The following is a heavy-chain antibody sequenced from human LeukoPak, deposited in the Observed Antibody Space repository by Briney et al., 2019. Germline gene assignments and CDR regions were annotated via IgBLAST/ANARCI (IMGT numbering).Heavy chain of an antibody. J-gene: IGHJ3*02. D-gene: IGHD5-18*01. CDR1: GGTFSSYA. CDR2: IIPIFGTA. CDR3: FKDTAKGIRGDAFDI. Sequence: SVKVSCKASGGTFSSYAISWVRQAPGQGLEWMGGIIPIFGTANYAQKFQGRVTITADESTSTAYMELSSLRSEDTAVYYCFKDTAKGIRGDAFDIWDQGTMVTVSS. V-gene: IGHV1-69*01.